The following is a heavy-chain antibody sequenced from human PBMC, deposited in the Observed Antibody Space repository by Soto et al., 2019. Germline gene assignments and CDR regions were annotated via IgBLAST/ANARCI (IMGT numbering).Heavy chain of an antibody. CDR1: GFTFSSYG. J-gene: IGHJ4*02. D-gene: IGHD1-26*01. Sequence: QVQLVESGGGVVQPGRSLRLSCAASGFTFSSYGMHWVRQAPGKGLEWVAVISYDGSKKYYADSVKGRFTISRDNAKNTMYLQMNSLRAEDTAVYYCAKGAYSCSYVDYWGQGTLVTVSS. V-gene: IGHV3-30*18. CDR3: AKGAYSCSYVDY. CDR2: ISYDGSKK.